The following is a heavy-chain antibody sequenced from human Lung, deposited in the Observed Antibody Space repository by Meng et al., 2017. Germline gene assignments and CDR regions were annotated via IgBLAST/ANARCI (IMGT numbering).Heavy chain of an antibody. CDR2: ISHSGST. Sequence: LQLYLAGPGSVQPSASLSPRCAVSGDHITRTQWWSWLLQTAGKGLGWIGEISHSGSTVYRPSLQGRVSISLDKSNNEFSLKLTSVTAADTAVYYCARETLRELGLFHYWGQGILVTVSS. J-gene: IGHJ4*02. CDR3: ARETLRELGLFHY. CDR1: GDHITRTQW. D-gene: IGHD1-7*01. V-gene: IGHV4-4*02.